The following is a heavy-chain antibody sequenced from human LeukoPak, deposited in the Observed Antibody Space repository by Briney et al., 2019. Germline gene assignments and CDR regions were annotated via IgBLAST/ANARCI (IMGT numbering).Heavy chain of an antibody. D-gene: IGHD3-10*01. CDR3: ARDPRREVGIDP. J-gene: IGHJ5*02. Sequence: GGSLRLSCAASGFTFRSYWMRWVRQARGKGGEWVANIKQDGSEKNYVDSVKGRFTISRDNAKNSLYLQMNSLRAEDTAVYYCARDPRREVGIDPWGQGTLVTVSS. V-gene: IGHV3-7*01. CDR1: GFTFRSYW. CDR2: IKQDGSEK.